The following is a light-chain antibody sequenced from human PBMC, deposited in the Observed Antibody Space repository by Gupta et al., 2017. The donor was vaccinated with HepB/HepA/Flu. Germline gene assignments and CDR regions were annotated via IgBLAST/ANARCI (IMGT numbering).Light chain of an antibody. CDR1: SSDVGSYDY. Sequence: QSALPQPASVSGSPGQSITISCTGTSSDVGSYDYVSWYQQHPGKAPELMIYDVSNRPSGVSNRFSVSKSGNTASLTISGLQAEDEADYYCSSYSSITTLVFGGGTKLTVL. CDR2: DVS. CDR3: SSYSSITTLV. V-gene: IGLV2-14*01. J-gene: IGLJ2*01.